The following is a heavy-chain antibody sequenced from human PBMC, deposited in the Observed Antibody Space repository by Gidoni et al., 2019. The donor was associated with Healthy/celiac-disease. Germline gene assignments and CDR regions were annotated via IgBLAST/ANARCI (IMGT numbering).Heavy chain of an antibody. CDR2: IDWDDDK. CDR3: ARIRGYDFWSGYYSDYYYYYMDV. CDR1: GFSLRTSGIR. J-gene: IGHJ6*03. Sequence: QVTLKESGPALVKPTQTLTLTCTFSGFSLRTSGIRVSWIRQPPGKALEWLARIDWDDDKFYSTSLKTRLTISKDTSKNQVVLTMTNMDPVDTATYYCARIRGYDFWSGYYSDYYYYYMDVWGKGTTVTVSS. V-gene: IGHV2-70*04. D-gene: IGHD3-3*01.